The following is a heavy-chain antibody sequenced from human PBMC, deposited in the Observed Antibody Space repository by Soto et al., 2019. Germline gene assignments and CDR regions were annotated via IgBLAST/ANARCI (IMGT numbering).Heavy chain of an antibody. CDR2: ISSTSSYK. CDR3: ARGEQLVSENYFYS. J-gene: IGHJ4*02. CDR1: GFTFRSYS. V-gene: IGHV3-21*06. Sequence: EVQLVESGGGLVKPGGSLRLSCAASGFTFRSYSINWVRQAPGKGLEWVSFISSTSSYKYYADSVKGRFTISRHNARNTVLFQMNSQSGEDTAIYHCARGEQLVSENYFYSWGQGTLVTVSS. D-gene: IGHD6-6*01.